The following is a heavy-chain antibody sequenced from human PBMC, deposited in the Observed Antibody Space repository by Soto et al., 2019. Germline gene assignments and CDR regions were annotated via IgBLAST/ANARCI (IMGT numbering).Heavy chain of an antibody. CDR2: FYPGDSDT. V-gene: IGHV5-51*01. CDR1: GYYFPSYW. J-gene: IGHJ4*02. D-gene: IGHD4-17*01. Sequence: ESLKISCKGSGYYFPSYWIGWVRQMPGKGLEWMGSFYPGDSDTRYGPSFQGQVTISAARSISTAYLQWSSLKPSDTALYYCARQGNGAEGFDYWGQGTLVTVSS. CDR3: ARQGNGAEGFDY.